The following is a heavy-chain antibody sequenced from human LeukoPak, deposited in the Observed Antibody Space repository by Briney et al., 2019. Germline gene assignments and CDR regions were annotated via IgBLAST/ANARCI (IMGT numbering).Heavy chain of an antibody. CDR2: INHSGST. D-gene: IGHD3-9*01. Sequence: SETLSLTCAVYGGSFSGYYWSWIRQPPGKGLEWIGEINHSGSTNYNPSLKSRVTISVDTSKNQFSLKLSSVTAADTAVYYCARGALYYDILTGYHPASFDYWGQGTLVTVSS. CDR1: GGSFSGYY. J-gene: IGHJ4*02. V-gene: IGHV4-34*01. CDR3: ARGALYYDILTGYHPASFDY.